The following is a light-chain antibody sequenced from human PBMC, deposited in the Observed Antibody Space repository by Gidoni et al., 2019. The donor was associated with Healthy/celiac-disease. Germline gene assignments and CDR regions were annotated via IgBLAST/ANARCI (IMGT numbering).Light chain of an antibody. J-gene: IGKJ4*02. CDR2: AAS. CDR1: QSISRY. V-gene: IGKV1-39*01. CDR3: QQSYSPLLT. Sequence: DIQMPLSPSSLSASVGDRVTITCRASQSISRYLNCYQQKPGKAPKVLIYAASSLQSGVPSRFSGSGSGTDFTLTISSLQPEDFATYYCQQSYSPLLTFGGGTKVEIK.